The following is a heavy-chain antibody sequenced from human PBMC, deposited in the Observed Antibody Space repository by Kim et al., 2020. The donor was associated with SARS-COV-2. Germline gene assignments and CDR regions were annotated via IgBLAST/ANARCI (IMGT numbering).Heavy chain of an antibody. J-gene: IGHJ3*02. Sequence: SETLSLTCTVSGGSISSGGYYWSWIRQHPGKGLEWIGYIYYSGSTYYNPSLKSRVTISVDTSKNQFSLKLSSVTAADTAVYYCAGDLSSTVVTHDAFDIWGQGTMVTVSS. CDR1: GGSISSGGYY. CDR2: IYYSGST. V-gene: IGHV4-31*03. D-gene: IGHD4-17*01. CDR3: AGDLSSTVVTHDAFDI.